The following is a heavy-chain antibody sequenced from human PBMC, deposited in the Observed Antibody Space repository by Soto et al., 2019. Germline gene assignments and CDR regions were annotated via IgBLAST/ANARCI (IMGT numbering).Heavy chain of an antibody. D-gene: IGHD6-13*01. CDR2: ISGTGSTI. V-gene: IGHV3-48*02. CDR3: AKRLDSSGWYSGFDY. CDR1: GFTFSNSA. Sequence: GGSLRLSCAASGFTFSNSALNWVRQAPGKGLEWVSHISGTGSTIYYADSVKGRFTISRGNAKNSLFLQMNGLRDEDTAVYYCAKRLDSSGWYSGFDYWGRGTLVTVS. J-gene: IGHJ4*02.